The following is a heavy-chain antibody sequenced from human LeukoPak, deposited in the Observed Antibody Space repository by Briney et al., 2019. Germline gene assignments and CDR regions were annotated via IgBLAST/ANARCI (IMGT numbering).Heavy chain of an antibody. J-gene: IGHJ4*02. CDR3: ARLISGVGYFDY. CDR1: DGSISGYY. CDR2: IHYSGST. Sequence: PSETLSLTCTVSDGSISGYYWSWIRQPPVKALEWIGYIHYSGSTNYNPSLKSRVTISVDTSKNHFSLKLSSVTAADTAVYYCARLISGVGYFDYWGQGALVTVSS. D-gene: IGHD3-10*01. V-gene: IGHV4-59*08.